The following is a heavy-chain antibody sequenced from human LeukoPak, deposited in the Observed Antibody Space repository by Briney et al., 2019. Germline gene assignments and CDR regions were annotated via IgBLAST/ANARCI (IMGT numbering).Heavy chain of an antibody. Sequence: PGGSLRLSCAASGFTFSGYAMTWVRQAPGKGLEWVSAISGYDTSTFYAESVKGRFTISRDNSRNTLYLQMNSLRAEDTAIYYCVKGGFTYYDDWGQGTLVTVSS. D-gene: IGHD3-22*01. CDR2: ISGYDTST. J-gene: IGHJ4*02. CDR1: GFTFSGYA. V-gene: IGHV3-23*01. CDR3: VKGGFTYYDD.